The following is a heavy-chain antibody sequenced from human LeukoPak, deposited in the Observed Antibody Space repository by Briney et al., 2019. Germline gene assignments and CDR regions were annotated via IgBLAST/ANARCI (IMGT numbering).Heavy chain of an antibody. D-gene: IGHD1-7*01. Sequence: SETLSLTCTVSGGSISSSSYYWGWIRQPPGKGLEWIGSIYYSGSTYYNPSLKSRVTISVDTSKNQFSLKLSSVTAADTAVYYCARHESWNYPHNWFDPWGQGTLVTVSS. CDR1: GGSISSSSYY. V-gene: IGHV4-39*01. CDR2: IYYSGST. CDR3: ARHESWNYPHNWFDP. J-gene: IGHJ5*02.